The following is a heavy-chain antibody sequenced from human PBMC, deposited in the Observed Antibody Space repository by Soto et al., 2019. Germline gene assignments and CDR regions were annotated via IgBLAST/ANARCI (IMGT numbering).Heavy chain of an antibody. CDR3: ARPDLEGGSHPDY. D-gene: IGHD1-26*01. V-gene: IGHV3-30-3*01. J-gene: IGHJ4*02. Sequence: QVQLVESGGGVVQPGRSLRLSCAASGFTFSSYAMHWVRQAPGKGLEWVAVISYDGSNKYYADSVKGRFTISRDNSTNTLYPEENSLRAEHTAVYYCARPDLEGGSHPDYWGQGSLFSVSS. CDR1: GFTFSSYA. CDR2: ISYDGSNK.